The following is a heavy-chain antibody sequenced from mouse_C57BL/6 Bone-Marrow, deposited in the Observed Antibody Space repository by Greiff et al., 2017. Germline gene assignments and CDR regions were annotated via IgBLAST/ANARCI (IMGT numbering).Heavy chain of an antibody. J-gene: IGHJ2*01. CDR3: AREITTVFFDY. CDR1: GYTFTDYY. CDR2: INPNNGGT. D-gene: IGHD1-1*01. V-gene: IGHV1-26*01. Sequence: VQLQQSGPELVKPGASVKISCKASGYTFTDYYMNWVKQSHGKSLEWIGDINPNNGGTSYNQKFKGKATLTVDKSSSTAYMELRSLTSEDSAVYYCAREITTVFFDYWGQGTTLTVSS.